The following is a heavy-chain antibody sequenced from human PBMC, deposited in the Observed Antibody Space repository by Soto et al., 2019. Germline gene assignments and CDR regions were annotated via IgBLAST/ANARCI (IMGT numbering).Heavy chain of an antibody. CDR3: ARAMYCSNGVCLLYYHYGMDV. CDR1: GGSISSGDYY. J-gene: IGHJ6*02. CDR2: IFYSGST. D-gene: IGHD2-8*01. V-gene: IGHV4-30-4*01. Sequence: QVQLQESGPGLVKPSQTLALTCTVSGGSISSGDYYWSWLRQPPGKSLEWIGYIFYSGSTYYNPSLKSRFTISVDTSKNQFSLKLSSVSAADTAVYYCARAMYCSNGVCLLYYHYGMDVWGQWTTVTVS.